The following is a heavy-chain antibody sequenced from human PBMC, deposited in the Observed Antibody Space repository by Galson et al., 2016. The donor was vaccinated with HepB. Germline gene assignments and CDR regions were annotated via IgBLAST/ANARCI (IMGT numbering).Heavy chain of an antibody. J-gene: IGHJ4*02. CDR3: AHRTVTAVTSPVNY. D-gene: IGHD4-17*01. V-gene: IGHV2-5*02. CDR1: GFSLSTSGVG. Sequence: PALVKPTQTLTLTCTFSGFSLSTSGVGVGWIRQPPGKALEWLALIYWDDDKSYSPSLKSRLTITKDTSKNQVVLTVTDMDPVDKATYYCAHRTVTAVTSPVNYWGQGALVTVSS. CDR2: IYWDDDK.